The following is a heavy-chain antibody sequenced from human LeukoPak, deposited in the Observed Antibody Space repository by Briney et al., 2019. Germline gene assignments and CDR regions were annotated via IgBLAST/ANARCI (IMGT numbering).Heavy chain of an antibody. D-gene: IGHD2-15*01. J-gene: IGHJ3*02. Sequence: KPSETLSLTCTVSGGSISSYHWSWIRQPAWKGLEWIGRIYTSGSTNYNPSLKSRVTISVDKSKNQFSLKLSSVTAADTAVYYCARGAAKKAFDIWGQGTMVTVSS. CDR1: GGSISSYH. CDR2: IYTSGST. CDR3: ARGAAKKAFDI. V-gene: IGHV4-4*07.